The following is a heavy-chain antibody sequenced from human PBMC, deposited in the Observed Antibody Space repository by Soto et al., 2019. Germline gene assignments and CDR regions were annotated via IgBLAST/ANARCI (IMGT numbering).Heavy chain of an antibody. CDR2: ISGSGGST. J-gene: IGHJ4*02. Sequence: GGSLRLSCAASGFTFSSYDMIWVRQAPGKGLEWVSAISGSGGSTYYADSVKGRFTISRDNSKNTLYLQMNSLRAEDTAVYYCANKAAAGGGRVDYWGQGTLVTVSS. CDR3: ANKAAAGGGRVDY. V-gene: IGHV3-23*01. D-gene: IGHD6-13*01. CDR1: GFTFSSYD.